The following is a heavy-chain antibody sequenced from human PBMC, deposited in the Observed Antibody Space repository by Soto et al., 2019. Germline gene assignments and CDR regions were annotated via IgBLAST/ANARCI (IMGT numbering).Heavy chain of an antibody. CDR2: IYTGWST. CDR1: GGSISNYY. Sequence: QVQLQESGPGLVKPSETLSLTCTVSGGSISNYYWSWIRQPAGKGLEWIGRIYTGWSTNYNPSLKSRVTMSPDTSKNQFSLRLTSVTAADTAVYYCARASVGPPGGGSWIMPFDFWGQGTLVTVSS. CDR3: ARASVGPPGGGSWIMPFDF. V-gene: IGHV4-4*07. J-gene: IGHJ4*02. D-gene: IGHD2-15*01.